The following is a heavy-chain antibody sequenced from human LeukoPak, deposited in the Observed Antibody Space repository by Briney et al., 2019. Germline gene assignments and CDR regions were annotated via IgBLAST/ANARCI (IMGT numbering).Heavy chain of an antibody. CDR3: ARVGYSYGKYYFDY. V-gene: IGHV1-2*02. CDR2: INPNSGGT. CDR1: GYTFTGYY. D-gene: IGHD5-18*01. Sequence: GASVKVSFKASGYTFTGYYMHWVRQAPGQGLEWMGWINPNSGGTNYAQKFQGRVTMTRDTSISTAYMELSRLRSDDTAVYYCARVGYSYGKYYFDYWGQGTLVTVSS. J-gene: IGHJ4*02.